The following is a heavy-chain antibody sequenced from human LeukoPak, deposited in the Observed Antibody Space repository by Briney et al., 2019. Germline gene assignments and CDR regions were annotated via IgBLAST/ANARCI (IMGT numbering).Heavy chain of an antibody. Sequence: SETLSLTCTVSGGSISSGTYYWSWIRQPAGKGLEWIGRIYTSATTNYNPSLKSRVTISVDMSKNQFSLKLNSVTAADTAVYYYARLRGVFGGFFDYWGQGALVTVSS. V-gene: IGHV4-61*02. J-gene: IGHJ4*02. D-gene: IGHD3-16*02. CDR2: IYTSATT. CDR3: ARLRGVFGGFFDY. CDR1: GGSISSGTYY.